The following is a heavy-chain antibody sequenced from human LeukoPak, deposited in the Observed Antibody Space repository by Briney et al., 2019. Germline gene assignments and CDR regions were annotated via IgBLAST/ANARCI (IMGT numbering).Heavy chain of an antibody. J-gene: IGHJ6*02. Sequence: GASVKVSCKASGYTFTSYYMHWVRQAPGQGLEWMGIINPSGGSTSYAQKFQGRVTMTRDTSTSTVYMELSSLRSEDTAVYYCARTLAPPLYYYYGMDVWGQGTTVTVSS. CDR1: GYTFTSYY. V-gene: IGHV1-46*01. CDR2: INPSGGST. CDR3: ARTLAPPLYYYYGMDV.